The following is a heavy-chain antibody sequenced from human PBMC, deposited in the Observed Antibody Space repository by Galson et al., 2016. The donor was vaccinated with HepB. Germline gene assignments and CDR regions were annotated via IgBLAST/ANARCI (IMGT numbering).Heavy chain of an antibody. CDR2: IRSKAESYAT. Sequence: SLRLSCAASGFSFTGSTVHWVRQTSGNGLEWLGRIRSKAESYATAYNAAVKGRFTISRDDSKTTAYLHMNSLEAEDTAIYYCARTMVLAAFDIWGQGTMVTVSS. D-gene: IGHD4-23*01. CDR3: ARTMVLAAFDI. CDR1: GFSFTGST. V-gene: IGHV3-73*01. J-gene: IGHJ3*02.